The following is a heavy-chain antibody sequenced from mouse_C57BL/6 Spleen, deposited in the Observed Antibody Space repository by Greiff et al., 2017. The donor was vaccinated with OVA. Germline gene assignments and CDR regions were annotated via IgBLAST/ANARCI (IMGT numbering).Heavy chain of an antibody. CDR3: ARQDYGSSYDLVAY. CDR2: IDPNRGGT. Sequence: QVQLQQPGAELVKPGASVKLSCKASGYTFTSYWMHWVKQRPGRGLEWIGRIDPNRGGTKYNEKLQSKAPLTVDKPSSTAYMQLSSLTSEYSAVYYCARQDYGSSYDLVAYWGQGTLVTVSA. CDR1: GYTFTSYW. V-gene: IGHV1-72*01. D-gene: IGHD1-1*01. J-gene: IGHJ3*01.